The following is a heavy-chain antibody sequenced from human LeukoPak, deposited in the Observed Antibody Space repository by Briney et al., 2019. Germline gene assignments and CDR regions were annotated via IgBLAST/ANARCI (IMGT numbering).Heavy chain of an antibody. J-gene: IGHJ5*02. V-gene: IGHV1-18*01. CDR1: GYTFNTYG. CDR2: ISAYNGNT. D-gene: IGHD2-8*01. CDR3: ARDLIPERNWFDP. Sequence: ASVKVSCKASGYTFNTYGISWVRQAPGQGLEWMGWISAYNGNTNYAQKLQGRVTMTTDTSTSTAYMELRSLRSDDTAVYYCARDLIPERNWFDPWGQGTLVTVSS.